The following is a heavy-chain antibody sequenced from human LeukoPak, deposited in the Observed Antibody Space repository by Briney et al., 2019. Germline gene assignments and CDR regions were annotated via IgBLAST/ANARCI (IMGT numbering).Heavy chain of an antibody. Sequence: SETLSLTCNVSGASVSSGSYYWSWIRQPPGKGLEWIGEINHSGSTNYNPSLKSRVTISVDTSKNQFSLKLSSVTAADTAVYYCARSSGLGYCSSTSCLENWFDPWGQGTLVTVSS. V-gene: IGHV4-39*07. J-gene: IGHJ5*02. CDR3: ARSSGLGYCSSTSCLENWFDP. D-gene: IGHD2-2*01. CDR2: INHSGST. CDR1: GASVSSGSYY.